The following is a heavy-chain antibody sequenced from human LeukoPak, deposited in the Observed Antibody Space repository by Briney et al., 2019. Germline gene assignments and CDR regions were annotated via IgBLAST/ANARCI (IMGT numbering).Heavy chain of an antibody. V-gene: IGHV4-30-4*01. J-gene: IGHJ6*02. Sequence: SETLSLTCTVSGGSISSGDYYWSWIRQPPGKGLEWIGYIYYSGSTYYNPSLKSRVTISVDTSKNQFSLKLGSVTAADTAVYYCARVKLERWGYYYYGMDVWGQGTTVTVSS. D-gene: IGHD3-3*01. CDR2: IYYSGST. CDR1: GGSISSGDYY. CDR3: ARVKLERWGYYYYGMDV.